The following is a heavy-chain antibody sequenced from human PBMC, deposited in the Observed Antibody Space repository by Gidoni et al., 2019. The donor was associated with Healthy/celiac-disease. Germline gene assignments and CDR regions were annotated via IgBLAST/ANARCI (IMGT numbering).Heavy chain of an antibody. D-gene: IGHD4-17*01. Sequence: EVQLVESGGGLVQPGGSLRLSCAASGFTVSSNYMGWVRQAPGKGLEWVSVIYSGGSTYYADSVKGRLTISRDNSKNTLYLQMNSLRAEDTAVYYCARVGYGDYGGIYFDYWGQGTLVTVSS. CDR2: IYSGGST. CDR3: ARVGYGDYGGIYFDY. CDR1: GFTVSSNY. V-gene: IGHV3-66*02. J-gene: IGHJ4*02.